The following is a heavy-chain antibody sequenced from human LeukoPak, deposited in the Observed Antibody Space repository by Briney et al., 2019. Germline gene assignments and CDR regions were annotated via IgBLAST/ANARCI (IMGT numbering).Heavy chain of an antibody. D-gene: IGHD6-13*01. CDR2: IYTSGST. V-gene: IGHV4-61*02. CDR3: ARWGIAAHFDY. Sequence: PSQTLSLTCTVSGGSISSGSYYWSWIRQPAGKGLEWIGRIYTSGSTNYNPSLKSRVTISVDTSKNQFSLKLSSVTAADTAVYYCARWGIAAHFDYWAREPWSPSPQ. J-gene: IGHJ4*02. CDR1: GGSISSGSYY.